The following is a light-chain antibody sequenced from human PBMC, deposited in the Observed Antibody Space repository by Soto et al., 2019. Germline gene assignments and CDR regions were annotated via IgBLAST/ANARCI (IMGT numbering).Light chain of an antibody. CDR2: DAS. J-gene: IGKJ1*01. Sequence: EIVLTQSPATQSKSPGERATLSCRASQSVGSYLAWYQQKPGQAPRLLIYDASNRATGIPARFSGSGSGTTFTLTISSLEPEDFAVYYCQQRSNWPWTFGQGTKVDIK. CDR1: QSVGSY. CDR3: QQRSNWPWT. V-gene: IGKV3-11*01.